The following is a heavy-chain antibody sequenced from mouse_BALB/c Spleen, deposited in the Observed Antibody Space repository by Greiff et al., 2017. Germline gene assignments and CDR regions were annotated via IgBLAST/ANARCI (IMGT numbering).Heavy chain of an antibody. CDR1: GYTFSSYW. Sequence: VQLQQSGAELMKPGASVKISCKATGYTFSSYWIEWVKQRPGHGLEWIGEILPGSGSTNYNEKFKGKATFTADTSSNTAYMQLSSLTSEDSAVYYCARASTMITKGFAYWGQGTLVTVSA. V-gene: IGHV1-9*01. J-gene: IGHJ3*01. CDR2: ILPGSGST. D-gene: IGHD2-4*01. CDR3: ARASTMITKGFAY.